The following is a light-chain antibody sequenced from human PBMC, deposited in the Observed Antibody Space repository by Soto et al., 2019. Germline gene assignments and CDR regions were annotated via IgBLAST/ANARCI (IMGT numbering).Light chain of an antibody. J-gene: IGLJ1*01. Sequence: QSALTQPASVSGSPGQSITIYCTGTSSDVGGYNYVSWYQQHPGKAPKLMIYEVSNRPSGVSNRFSGSKSGNTASLTISGLQAEDEADYYCISYTSSSTLYVFGTGTKVTVL. CDR3: ISYTSSSTLYV. V-gene: IGLV2-14*01. CDR2: EVS. CDR1: SSDVGGYNY.